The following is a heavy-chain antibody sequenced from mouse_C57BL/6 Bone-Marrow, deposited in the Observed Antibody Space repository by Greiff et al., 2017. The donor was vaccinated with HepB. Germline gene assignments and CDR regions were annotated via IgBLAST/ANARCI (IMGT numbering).Heavy chain of an antibody. Sequence: VMLVESGPGLVQPSQSLSITCTVSGFSLTSYGVHWVRQSPGKGLEWLGVIWSGGSTDYNAAFISRLSISKDNSKSQVFFKMNSLQADDTAIYYCARRGNWDGGFAYWGQGTLVTVSA. V-gene: IGHV2-2*01. D-gene: IGHD4-1*01. CDR3: ARRGNWDGGFAY. J-gene: IGHJ3*01. CDR1: GFSLTSYG. CDR2: IWSGGST.